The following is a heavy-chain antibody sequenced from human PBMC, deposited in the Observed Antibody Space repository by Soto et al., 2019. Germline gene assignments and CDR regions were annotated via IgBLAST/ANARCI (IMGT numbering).Heavy chain of an antibody. V-gene: IGHV4-59*01. D-gene: IGHD3-10*01. CDR2: IYYSGST. CDR1: GGSISSYY. J-gene: IGHJ6*02. Sequence: PSETLSLTCTVSGGSISSYYWSWIRQPPGKGLEWIGYIYYSGSTNYNPSLKSRVTISVDTSKNQFSLKLSSVTAADTAVYYCARDRSGSYYYYVMDVWGQGTTVTVSS. CDR3: ARDRSGSYYYYVMDV.